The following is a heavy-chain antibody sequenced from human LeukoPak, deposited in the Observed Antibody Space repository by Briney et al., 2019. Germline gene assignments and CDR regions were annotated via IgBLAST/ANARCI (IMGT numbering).Heavy chain of an antibody. CDR2: IYSGGST. CDR1: GFTVSSNY. V-gene: IGHV3-53*01. J-gene: IGHJ6*03. Sequence: GGSLRLSCAASGFTVSSNYMSWVRQAPGKGLEWVSVIYSGGSTYYADSVKGRFTISRDNSKNTLYLQMNSLRAEDTAVFYCARATSNYDSSGYYYYYYYYMDVWGKGTTVTISS. D-gene: IGHD3-22*01. CDR3: ARATSNYDSSGYYYYYYYYMDV.